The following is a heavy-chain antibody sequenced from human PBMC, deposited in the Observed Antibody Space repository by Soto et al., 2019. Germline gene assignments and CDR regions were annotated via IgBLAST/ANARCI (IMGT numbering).Heavy chain of an antibody. CDR1: GFTFSSYA. J-gene: IGHJ3*02. CDR3: AKDSTYYYDSSGYPAFFDI. D-gene: IGHD3-22*01. Sequence: GGSLRLSCAASGFTFSSYAMSWVRQAPGKGLEWVSAISGSGGSTYYADSVKGRFTISRDNSKNTLYLQMNSLRAEDTAVYYCAKDSTYYYDSSGYPAFFDIWGQGTMVTVSS. CDR2: ISGSGGST. V-gene: IGHV3-23*01.